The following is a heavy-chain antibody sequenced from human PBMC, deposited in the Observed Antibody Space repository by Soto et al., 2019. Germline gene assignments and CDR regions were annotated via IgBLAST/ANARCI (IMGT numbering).Heavy chain of an antibody. CDR1: GGSFSGYY. J-gene: IGHJ6*02. CDR3: ARGRIAAASNYYYYGMDV. Sequence: SETLSLTCAVYGGSFSGYYWSWIRQPPGKGLEWIGEINHSGSTNYNPSLKSRVTISVDTSKNQFSLKLSSVTAADTAVYYCARGRIAAASNYYYYGMDVWGQGTTVTVSS. V-gene: IGHV4-34*01. D-gene: IGHD6-13*01. CDR2: INHSGST.